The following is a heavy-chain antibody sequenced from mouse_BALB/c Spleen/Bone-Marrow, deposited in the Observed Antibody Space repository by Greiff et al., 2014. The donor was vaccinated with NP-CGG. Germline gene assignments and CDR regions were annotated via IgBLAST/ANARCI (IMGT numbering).Heavy chain of an antibody. CDR2: IYAGTGST. CDR1: GFTFSSSY. CDR3: ARQFWDPYYAMDY. D-gene: IGHD4-1*01. J-gene: IGHJ4*01. Sequence: VQLQESGAELVKPGASVKLSCKTSGFTFSSSYISWLKQKPGQSLEWIAWIYAGTGSTSYNQKFTGKAQLAVDTSSSTAYMQFSSLTPEDSAIYYCARQFWDPYYAMDYWGQGTSVTVSS. V-gene: IGHV1-84*02.